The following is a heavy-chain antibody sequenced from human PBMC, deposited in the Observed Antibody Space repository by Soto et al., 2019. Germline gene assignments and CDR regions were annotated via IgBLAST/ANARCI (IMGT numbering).Heavy chain of an antibody. CDR1: GFSLTTRGVG. D-gene: IGHD3-16*01. J-gene: IGHJ5*02. V-gene: IGHV2-5*02. CDR2: IYWDDDK. Sequence: QITLKESGPTLVKPTQTLTLTCTFSGFSLTTRGVGVGWIRQPPGKALECLALIYWDDDKRYSPSLQSRLSIHKPSPKNQVVLTMTNVDPVDTATYYCAHIPNYYQYDWFDPWGQGTLVSVSS. CDR3: AHIPNYYQYDWFDP.